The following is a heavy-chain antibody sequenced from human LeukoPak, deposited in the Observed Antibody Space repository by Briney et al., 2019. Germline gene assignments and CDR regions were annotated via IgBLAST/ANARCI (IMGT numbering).Heavy chain of an antibody. CDR3: ARLHRRQFTSFDY. J-gene: IGHJ4*02. CDR2: IYRVGST. D-gene: IGHD4-11*01. Sequence: RGAPRVSCTAPGFTVSNTYMSSVRHAPREGLEWDSAIYRVGSTYYLDSVKGRFTIYRDNSKNTLYLQIDSLRVEDTAVYYCARLHRRQFTSFDYWGQGTLITVSS. V-gene: IGHV3-53*01. CDR1: GFTVSNTY.